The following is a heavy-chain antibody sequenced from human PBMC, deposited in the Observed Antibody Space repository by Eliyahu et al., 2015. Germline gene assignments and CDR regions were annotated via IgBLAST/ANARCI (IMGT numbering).Heavy chain of an antibody. D-gene: IGHD3-10*01. CDR3: ARFSALGVTHFDY. J-gene: IGHJ4*02. CDR1: DGSISNYY. CDR2: IYSSGYX. V-gene: IGHV4-59*08. Sequence: QVKLQESGPGLVKPXETLSLTCTXXDGSISNYYWSWIRQPPGKGMEWIAXIYSSGYXSYNPSLKSRATISVDTSKNQFSLKLTSMTAADTAVYYCARFSALGVTHFDYWGPGTLVTVSS.